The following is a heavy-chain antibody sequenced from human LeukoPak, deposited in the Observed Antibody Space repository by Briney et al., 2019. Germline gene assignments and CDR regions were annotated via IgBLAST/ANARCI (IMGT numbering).Heavy chain of an antibody. CDR2: IRSCAYT. V-gene: IGHV3-23*01. D-gene: IGHD3-10*01. J-gene: IGHJ4*02. CDR1: GFTFSSYA. Sequence: GGSLRLSCAASGFTFSSYAMTWVRQAPGKGLDSVSTIRSCAYTYYADSVKGRLSISRDNSKNTLYLEMNRLRAEDAAVYYCARISVVSRSGPLDYWGQGTLVTVSS. CDR3: ARISVVSRSGPLDY.